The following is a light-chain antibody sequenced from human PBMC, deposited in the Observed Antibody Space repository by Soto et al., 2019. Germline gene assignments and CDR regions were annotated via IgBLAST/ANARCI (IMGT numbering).Light chain of an antibody. CDR2: SSN. CDR3: AAWDDSLNGWV. Sequence: QSVLTQPPSASGTPGQRVTISCSGGISNIGSNTVTWYQQLPGTAPKLLIYSSNQRPSGVPDRFSGSRSGTSGSLAISGLQSEDEADYFCAAWDDSLNGWVFGGGTKRTVL. V-gene: IGLV1-44*01. J-gene: IGLJ3*02. CDR1: ISNIGSNT.